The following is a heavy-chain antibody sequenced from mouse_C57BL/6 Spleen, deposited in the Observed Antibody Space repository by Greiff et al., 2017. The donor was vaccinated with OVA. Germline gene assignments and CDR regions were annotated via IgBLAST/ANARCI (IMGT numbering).Heavy chain of an antibody. J-gene: IGHJ2*01. Sequence: VQLQQPGAELVKPGASVKMSCKASGYTFTSYWITWVKQRPGQGLEWIGDIYPGSGSTNYNEKFKSKATLTVDTSSRTAYMQLSSLTSEDSAVYYCARGDSSGYGGYFDYWGQGTTLTVSS. CDR2: IYPGSGST. V-gene: IGHV1-55*01. D-gene: IGHD3-2*02. CDR1: GYTFTSYW. CDR3: ARGDSSGYGGYFDY.